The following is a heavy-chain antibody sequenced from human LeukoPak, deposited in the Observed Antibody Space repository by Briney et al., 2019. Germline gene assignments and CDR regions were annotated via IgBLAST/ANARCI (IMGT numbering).Heavy chain of an antibody. J-gene: IGHJ4*02. CDR1: GFTFSSYW. V-gene: IGHV3-7*01. Sequence: GGSLRLSCAASGFTFSSYWMSWVRQAPGKGLEWVANIKQDGSEKCYVDSVKGRFTISRDNAKNSLYLQMNSLRAEDTAVYYCARASSSGYRGADYWGQGTLVTVSS. CDR3: ARASSSGYRGADY. CDR2: IKQDGSEK. D-gene: IGHD3-22*01.